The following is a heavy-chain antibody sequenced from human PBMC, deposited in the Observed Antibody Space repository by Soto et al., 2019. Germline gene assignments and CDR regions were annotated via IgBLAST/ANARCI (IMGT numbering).Heavy chain of an antibody. Sequence: EVQLLESGGGLVQPGGSLRLSCAASGFTFSSYAMSWVRQAPGKGLEWVSAISGSGGSTYYADSVKGRFTISRDNSKNTLYLQMNSVRAEDTAVYCCAKGAGRSGYYPSWGQGTLVTVSS. CDR2: ISGSGGST. CDR3: AKGAGRSGYYPS. J-gene: IGHJ5*02. D-gene: IGHD3-22*01. CDR1: GFTFSSYA. V-gene: IGHV3-23*01.